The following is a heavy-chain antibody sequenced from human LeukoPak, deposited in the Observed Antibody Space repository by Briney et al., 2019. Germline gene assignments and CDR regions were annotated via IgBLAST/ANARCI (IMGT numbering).Heavy chain of an antibody. CDR1: GGSFSGYY. V-gene: IGHV4-34*01. J-gene: IGHJ6*02. CDR3: ARLYGDYEYYYYYYGMDV. CDR2: INHSGST. D-gene: IGHD4-17*01. Sequence: SETLSLTCAVYGGSFSGYYWSWIRQPPGKGLEWIGEINHSGSTNYNPSLKSRVTISVDTSKNQFSLKLSSVTAADTAVYYCARLYGDYEYYYYYYGMDVWGQGTTVTVSS.